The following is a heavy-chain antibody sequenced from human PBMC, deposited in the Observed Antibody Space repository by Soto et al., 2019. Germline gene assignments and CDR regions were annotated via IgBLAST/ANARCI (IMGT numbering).Heavy chain of an antibody. V-gene: IGHV3-33*01. CDR3: VRDSHIAMPGTLHYFDS. D-gene: IGHD6-19*01. J-gene: IGHJ4*02. CDR2: IWFDGSQK. Sequence: QVHLVESGGGVVQPGRSLRLSCAASGFIFSSYAMHWVRQAPGKGLEWVAIIWFDGSQKYYGDSVKGRFTISRDTSKNILYLEMNSLRAEDTAVYYCVRDSHIAMPGTLHYFDSWGQGTLVTVSS. CDR1: GFIFSSYA.